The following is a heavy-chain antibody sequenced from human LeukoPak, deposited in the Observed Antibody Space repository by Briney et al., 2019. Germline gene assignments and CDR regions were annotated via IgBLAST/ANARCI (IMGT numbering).Heavy chain of an antibody. J-gene: IGHJ4*02. V-gene: IGHV3-23*01. CDR1: GFTFSSYA. D-gene: IGHD2-2*01. CDR2: ISGSGGST. Sequence: GGSLRLSCAASGFTFSSYAMSWVRQAPGKGLEWVSAISGSGGSTYYADSVKGRFTISRDNSKNTLYLQMNSLRAEDTAVYYCAKDVVAGGLGYCRSTSCQLYYFDYWGPGTLVTVSS. CDR3: AKDVVAGGLGYCRSTSCQLYYFDY.